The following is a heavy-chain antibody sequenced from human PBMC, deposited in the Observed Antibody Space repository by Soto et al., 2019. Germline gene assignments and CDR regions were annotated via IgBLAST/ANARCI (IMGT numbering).Heavy chain of an antibody. CDR2: IIPIFGTA. V-gene: IGHV1-69*13. CDR1: GGTFSSYA. J-gene: IGHJ6*02. D-gene: IGHD2-2*01. CDR3: ARSGIVVVPAAAEGYYYYGMDV. Sequence: GASVKVSCKASGGTFSSYAISWVRQAPGQGLEWMGGIIPIFGTANYAQKFQGRVTITADESTSTAYMELSSLRSEDTAVYYCARSGIVVVPAAAEGYYYYGMDVWGQGTTVTVS.